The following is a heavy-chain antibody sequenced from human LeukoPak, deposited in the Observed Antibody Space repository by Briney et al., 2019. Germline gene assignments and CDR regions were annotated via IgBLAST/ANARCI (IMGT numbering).Heavy chain of an antibody. Sequence: GGSLRLSCAASGFTFDDYAMHWVRQPPGKGLEWVSGISWNSGSIGYADSVKGRFTISRDNAKNSLYLQMNSLRAEDTALYYCAKDTGYYYDSSNYWVWGKGTLVTVSS. D-gene: IGHD3-22*01. CDR3: AKDTGYYYDSSNYWV. V-gene: IGHV3-9*01. CDR1: GFTFDDYA. J-gene: IGHJ4*02. CDR2: ISWNSGSI.